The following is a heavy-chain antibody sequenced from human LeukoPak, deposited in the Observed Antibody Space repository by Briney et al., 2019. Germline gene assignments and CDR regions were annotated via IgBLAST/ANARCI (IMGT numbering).Heavy chain of an antibody. V-gene: IGHV4-39*02. Sequence: SETLSLTCTVSGGSISSSSYYWGWIRQPPGKGLEWIGSIYYSGSTYYNPSLKSRVTISVDTSKNQFSLKLSSVTAADTAVYYCARESGYYYDSSGYSHFDYWGQGTLVTVSS. J-gene: IGHJ4*02. D-gene: IGHD3-22*01. CDR3: ARESGYYYDSSGYSHFDY. CDR1: GGSISSSSYY. CDR2: IYYSGST.